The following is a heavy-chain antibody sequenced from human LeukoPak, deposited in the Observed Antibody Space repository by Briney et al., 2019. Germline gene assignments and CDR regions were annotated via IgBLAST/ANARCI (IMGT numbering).Heavy chain of an antibody. Sequence: GGSLRLSCAASGFTFSSHAMSWVRQAPGKGLEWVSAISGSGGSTYYADSVKGRFTISRDNSKNTLYLQMNSLRVEDTAVYYCAKPQSSGNYGFDYWGQGTLVTVSS. CDR1: GFTFSSHA. D-gene: IGHD3-10*01. J-gene: IGHJ4*02. V-gene: IGHV3-23*01. CDR2: ISGSGGST. CDR3: AKPQSSGNYGFDY.